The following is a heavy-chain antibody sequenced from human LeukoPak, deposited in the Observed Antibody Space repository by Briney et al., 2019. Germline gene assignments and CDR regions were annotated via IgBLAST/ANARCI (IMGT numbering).Heavy chain of an antibody. CDR2: INHSGST. Sequence: KTSETLSLTCAVYGVSFSGYYWSWFRQPPGKGLEWIGEINHSGSTNYNPSLKSRVTISVDTSKNQFSLKLSSVTAADTAVYYCARLQGAHPWGQGILVTVSS. CDR3: ARLQGAHP. CDR1: GVSFSGYY. D-gene: IGHD4/OR15-4a*01. J-gene: IGHJ5*02. V-gene: IGHV4-34*01.